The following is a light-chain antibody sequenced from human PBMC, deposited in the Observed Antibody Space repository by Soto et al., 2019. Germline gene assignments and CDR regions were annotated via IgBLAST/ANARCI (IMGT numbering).Light chain of an antibody. CDR2: DAS. J-gene: IGKJ4*01. Sequence: EIVLIQSPATLSLSPGERATLSCRASQSVSSSLAWYQQNPGQAPRLLIFDASNRATGIPVRFSGSGSGTDFTLTISSLEPEDFTVYYCQQHSNWPLTFGGGTK. CDR3: QQHSNWPLT. V-gene: IGKV3-11*01. CDR1: QSVSSS.